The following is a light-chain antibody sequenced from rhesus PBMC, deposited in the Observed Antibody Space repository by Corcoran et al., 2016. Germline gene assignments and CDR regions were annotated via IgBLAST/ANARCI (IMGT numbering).Light chain of an antibody. V-gene: IGKV3-24*04. CDR2: GAS. CDR1: QSVSSY. CDR3: LQSSNWPWT. Sequence: EIVMTQSPATLALSPGERATLSCRASQSVSSYLAWYQQKPGQVPRLLIYGASSRATGIPDRFRGRGAGTEFTLTISSLEPEDVGVYFFLQSSNWPWTFGQGTKVEIK. J-gene: IGKJ1*01.